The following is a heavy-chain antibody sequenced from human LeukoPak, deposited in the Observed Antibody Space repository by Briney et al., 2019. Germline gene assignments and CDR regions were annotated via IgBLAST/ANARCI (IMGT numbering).Heavy chain of an antibody. V-gene: IGHV1-2*02. CDR2: INPNSGGT. CDR3: ARDGTYCSGGSCYVGYYYYGMDV. D-gene: IGHD2-15*01. CDR1: GYTFTGYY. Sequence: ASVKVFCKASGYTFTGYYMHWVRQAPGQGVEWMGWINPNSGGTNYAQKFQGRVTMTRDTSISTAYMELSRLRSDDTAVYYCARDGTYCSGGSCYVGYYYYGMDVWGQGTTVTVSS. J-gene: IGHJ6*02.